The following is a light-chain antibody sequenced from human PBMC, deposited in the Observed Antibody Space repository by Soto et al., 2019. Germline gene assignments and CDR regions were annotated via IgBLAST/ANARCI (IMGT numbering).Light chain of an antibody. J-gene: IGKJ1*01. CDR3: MQALQPPRT. Sequence: IMMTQFPLSLPVTPGESASISCRSSQSLQRSNGYSYVDWYLQKPGQSPQLLIFLGSDRASGVPDRLSGSGSGTDFTLKISRVEADDVGVYYCMQALQPPRTFGQGTKLEI. CDR1: QSLQRSNGYSY. CDR2: LGS. V-gene: IGKV2-28*01.